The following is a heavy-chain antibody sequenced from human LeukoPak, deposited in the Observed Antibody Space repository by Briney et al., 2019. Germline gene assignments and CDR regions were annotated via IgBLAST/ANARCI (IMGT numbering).Heavy chain of an antibody. J-gene: IGHJ5*02. V-gene: IGHV4-34*01. Sequence: SETLSLTCAVYGGSFTDYYWSWIRQPPGKGLEWFGEINHSGSTNYNPSLKSRVNISVDTSKNQFSLKLSSVTAADTAVYYCARGVAGAGIAVAGTFRVGMKFDPWGQGTLVTVSS. D-gene: IGHD6-19*01. CDR1: GGSFTDYY. CDR2: INHSGST. CDR3: ARGVAGAGIAVAGTFRVGMKFDP.